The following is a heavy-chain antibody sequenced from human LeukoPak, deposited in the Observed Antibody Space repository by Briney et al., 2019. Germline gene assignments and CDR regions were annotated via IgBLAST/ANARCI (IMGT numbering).Heavy chain of an antibody. V-gene: IGHV1-2*02. Sequence: GASVKVSCKASGYTFTGYYMHWVRQAPGQGLEWMGWINPNSGGTNYAQKFQGRVTMNRDTSISTAYMELSRLTSDDTAVYYCARGGGEGYSYGRYFFDYWGQGTLVTVSS. CDR1: GYTFTGYY. CDR2: INPNSGGT. D-gene: IGHD5-18*01. J-gene: IGHJ4*02. CDR3: ARGGGEGYSYGRYFFDY.